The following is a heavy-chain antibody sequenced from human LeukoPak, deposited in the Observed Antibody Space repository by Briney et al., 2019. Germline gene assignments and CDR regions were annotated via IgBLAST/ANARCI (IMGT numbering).Heavy chain of an antibody. CDR3: ARGGAAAGREDY. CDR1: GGSISNYY. V-gene: IGHV4-4*07. Sequence: SETLSLTCTVSGGSISNYYWSWIRQPAGKGLEWIGRVYSSGSTNYNPSLKSRVTISVDTSKNQFSLKLSSVTAADTAVYYCARGGAAAGREDYWGQGTLVTVSS. J-gene: IGHJ4*02. CDR2: VYSSGST. D-gene: IGHD6-13*01.